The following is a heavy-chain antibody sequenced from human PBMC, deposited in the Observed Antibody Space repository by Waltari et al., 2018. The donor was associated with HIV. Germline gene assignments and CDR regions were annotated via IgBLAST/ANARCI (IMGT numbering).Heavy chain of an antibody. Sequence: QVQLQESGTGLVKPSETLSLTCTVPGGSISSYYWSWIRQPPGQGLEWIGYIYYSGSTNYNPSLKSRVTISVDTSKNQFSLKLSSVTAADTAVYYCARGVGLRLNYYDSSGYFDYWGQGTLVTVSS. V-gene: IGHV4-59*01. D-gene: IGHD3-22*01. J-gene: IGHJ4*02. CDR1: GGSISSYY. CDR2: IYYSGST. CDR3: ARGVGLRLNYYDSSGYFDY.